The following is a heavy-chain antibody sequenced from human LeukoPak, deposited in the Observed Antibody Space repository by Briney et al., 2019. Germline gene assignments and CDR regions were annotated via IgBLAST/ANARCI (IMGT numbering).Heavy chain of an antibody. D-gene: IGHD3-3*01. J-gene: IGHJ6*03. CDR2: IYYSGST. CDR1: CGSISCSSYY. V-gene: IGHV4-39*01. CDR3: ARRALRSSRSYMDV. Sequence: SETLSLTCTVSCGSISCSSYYWGWIRQPPGKGLEWIGSIYYSGSTYYNPSLKSRVTISVDTSKNQFSLKLSSVTAADTAVYYCARRALRSSRSYMDVWGKGTTVTVSS.